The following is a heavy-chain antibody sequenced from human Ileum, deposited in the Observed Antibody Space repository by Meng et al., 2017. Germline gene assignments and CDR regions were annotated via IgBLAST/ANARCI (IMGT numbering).Heavy chain of an antibody. V-gene: IGHV4-39*07. CDR2: GYYTTNT. D-gene: IGHD6-13*01. Sequence: LNEPAPAFLKPPATPSPPRTVSGASNSSSGYHWDWTRQTPGKGLERIATGYYTTNTYYNPSLKSRVTISVDTSKNQFSLELKSVTAADTAVYYCARDGYSITWYKDWGQGTLVTVSS. CDR1: GASNSSSGYH. CDR3: ARDGYSITWYKD. J-gene: IGHJ4*02.